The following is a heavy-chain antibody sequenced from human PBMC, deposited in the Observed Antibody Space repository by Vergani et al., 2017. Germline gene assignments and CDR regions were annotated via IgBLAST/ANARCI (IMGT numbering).Heavy chain of an antibody. V-gene: IGHV3-11*05. CDR1: GFTFSDYY. D-gene: IGHD4-17*01. CDR2: ISSSSSYT. Sequence: QVQLVESGGGLVKPGGSLRLSCAASGFTFSDYYMSWIRQAPGKGLEWVSYISSSSSYTNYADSVKGRFTIARDNAKNSLYLQMNSLRAEDTAVYYLARGDGDRSTYYYYGMDVWGQGTTVTVSS. J-gene: IGHJ6*02. CDR3: ARGDGDRSTYYYYGMDV.